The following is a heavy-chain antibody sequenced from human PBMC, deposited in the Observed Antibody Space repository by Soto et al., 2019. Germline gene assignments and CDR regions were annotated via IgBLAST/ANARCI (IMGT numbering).Heavy chain of an antibody. CDR3: ARRTSGYPYYYYGMDV. D-gene: IGHD3-3*01. CDR1: GGTFSSYA. CDR2: IIPIFGTA. Sequence: SVKVSCKASGGTFSSYAISWVRQAPGQGLEWMGGIIPIFGTANYAQKFQGRVTITADESTSTAYMELSSLRSADTAVYYCARRTSGYPYYYYGMDVWGQGTTVTVSS. J-gene: IGHJ6*02. V-gene: IGHV1-69*13.